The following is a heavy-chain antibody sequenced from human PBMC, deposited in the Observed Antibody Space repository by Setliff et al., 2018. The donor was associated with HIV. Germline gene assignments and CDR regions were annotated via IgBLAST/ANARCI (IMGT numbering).Heavy chain of an antibody. D-gene: IGHD6-19*01. V-gene: IGHV4-34*01. Sequence: PSETLSLTCAVYGGSFSGYYWSWIRQPPGKGLEWIGEINHGGSTNYNPSLKSRVTISVDTSKNQFSLKLSSVTAADTAVYYCARESTDSSGYYRGYFDYWGQGTLVTVSS. J-gene: IGHJ4*02. CDR2: INHGGST. CDR3: ARESTDSSGYYRGYFDY. CDR1: GGSFSGYY.